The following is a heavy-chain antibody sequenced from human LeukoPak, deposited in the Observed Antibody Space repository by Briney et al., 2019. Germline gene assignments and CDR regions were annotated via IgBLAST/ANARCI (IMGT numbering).Heavy chain of an antibody. Sequence: GGSLRLSCAASGFTFSSHAMHWVRQAPGKGLEWVAVISRDGRRIYYTDSAKGRFIIPRDNSKNTLSLQMNSLRGGDTAVYSCARDRVNRADCGGDCYSAVFDHWGQGILVTVSS. CDR2: ISRDGRRI. J-gene: IGHJ5*02. V-gene: IGHV3-30*04. D-gene: IGHD2-21*02. CDR1: GFTFSSHA. CDR3: ARDRVNRADCGGDCYSAVFDH.